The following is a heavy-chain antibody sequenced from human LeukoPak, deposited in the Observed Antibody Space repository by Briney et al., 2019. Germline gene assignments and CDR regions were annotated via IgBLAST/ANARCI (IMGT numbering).Heavy chain of an antibody. CDR3: VTARRNENGYFPFDY. CDR2: IKSKLDGETT. J-gene: IGHJ4*02. CDR1: GFTFINAW. V-gene: IGHV3-15*01. D-gene: IGHD5-24*01. Sequence: GGSLRLSCAASGFTFINAWMTWVRQVPGKGLEWVGRIKSKLDGETTEFAAPVSGRFTISRDDSKEMMFLQMDSLKTEDTAVYYCVTARRNENGYFPFDYWGQGALVAVS.